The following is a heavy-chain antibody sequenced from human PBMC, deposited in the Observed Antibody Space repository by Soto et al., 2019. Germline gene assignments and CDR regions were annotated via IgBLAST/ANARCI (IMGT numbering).Heavy chain of an antibody. CDR2: IKQDGSEK. D-gene: IGHD6-19*01. CDR3: ARGTDYSSGWLEFDY. V-gene: IGHV3-7*04. J-gene: IGHJ4*02. Sequence: EVQLVESGGGLVQPGGSLRLSCAASGFTFSSYWMSWVRQAPGKGLEWVANIKQDGSEKYYVDSVKGRFTISRDKSKNSLYLQMNSQRAEEKAVYYCARGTDYSSGWLEFDYWGQGTLVTVSS. CDR1: GFTFSSYW.